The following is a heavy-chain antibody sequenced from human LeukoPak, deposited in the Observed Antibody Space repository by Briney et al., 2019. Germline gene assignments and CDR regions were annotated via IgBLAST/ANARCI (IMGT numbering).Heavy chain of an antibody. CDR1: GFTVSSNY. V-gene: IGHV3-53*01. CDR2: IYGGGNI. CDR3: ARGAGYNYPYYFDY. Sequence: GSLILSCAASGFTVSSNYMNWVRQAPGKGLEWVSVIYGGGNIYYADSVKGRFTISRDNSKNTLYLQMNSLRAEDTAVYYCARGAGYNYPYYFDYWGQGTLVTVSS. D-gene: IGHD5-24*01. J-gene: IGHJ4*02.